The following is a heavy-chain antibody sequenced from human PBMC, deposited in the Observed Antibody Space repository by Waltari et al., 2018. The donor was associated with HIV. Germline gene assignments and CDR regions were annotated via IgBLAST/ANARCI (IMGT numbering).Heavy chain of an antibody. CDR1: GYTFTTYD. CDR3: ARAPTGYGERYSFDI. D-gene: IGHD5-18*01. V-gene: IGHV1-8*01. J-gene: IGHJ3*02. Sequence: QLQLVQFGTEVKKPGSSVKVSCKASGYTFTTYDINWVRQAPGQGLEWMGWTNPKNGNTGNAQKFQDRLTLTRNASIVTAYMELSGLRSDDTAVYYCARAPTGYGERYSFDIWGQGTVVTVSS. CDR2: TNPKNGNT.